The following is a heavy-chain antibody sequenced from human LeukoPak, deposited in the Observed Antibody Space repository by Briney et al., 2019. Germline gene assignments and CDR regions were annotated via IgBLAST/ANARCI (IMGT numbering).Heavy chain of an antibody. V-gene: IGHV3-23*01. J-gene: IGHJ4*02. CDR3: AKDSDREYQMLYPFDY. CDR2: ISGSGGST. Sequence: GGSLRLSCAASGFTFSSYAMSWVRQAPGEGLEWVSAISGSGGSTYYADSVKGRFTISRDNSKNTLYLQMNSLRAEDTAVYYCAKDSDREYQMLYPFDYWGQGTLVTVSS. CDR1: GFTFSSYA. D-gene: IGHD2-2*02.